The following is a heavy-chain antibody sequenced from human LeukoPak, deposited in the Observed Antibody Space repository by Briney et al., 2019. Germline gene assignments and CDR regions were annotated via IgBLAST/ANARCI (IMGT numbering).Heavy chain of an antibody. CDR2: IKQDGSEK. D-gene: IGHD1-14*01. CDR3: ARDGIITGLFDY. V-gene: IGHV3-7*01. CDR1: GFTFSNYW. J-gene: IGHJ4*02. Sequence: QPGGSLRLSCAASGFTFSNYWMSWVRQAPGKGLGWVANIKQDGSEKYYVDSVKGRFTISRDNVKNSLYLQMDSLRAEDTAVYYCARDGIITGLFDYWGQGTLVTVSS.